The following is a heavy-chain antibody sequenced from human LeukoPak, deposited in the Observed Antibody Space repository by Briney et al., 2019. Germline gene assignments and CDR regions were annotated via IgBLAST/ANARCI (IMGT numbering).Heavy chain of an antibody. CDR3: ARTSIATTVGAFDI. CDR1: GFTFGSYS. Sequence: GGSLRLSCAASGFTFGSYSMNWVRQAPGKGLEWVSSISSSSSYIYYADSVKGRFTISRDNAKNSLYLQMNSLRAEDTAVYYCARTSIATTVGAFDIWGQGTMVTVSS. V-gene: IGHV3-21*01. D-gene: IGHD6-6*01. CDR2: ISSSSSYI. J-gene: IGHJ3*02.